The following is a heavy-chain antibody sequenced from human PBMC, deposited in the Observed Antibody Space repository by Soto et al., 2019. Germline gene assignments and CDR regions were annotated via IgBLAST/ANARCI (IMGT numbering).Heavy chain of an antibody. D-gene: IGHD1-1*01. CDR1: GYTFTGYY. CDR3: ARSAPKWNNWNDALFAKTGDAFDI. J-gene: IGHJ3*02. CDR2: INPNSGGT. V-gene: IGHV1-2*04. Sequence: ASVKVSCKASGYTFTGYYMHWVRQAPGQGLEWMGWINPNSGGTNYAQKFQGWVTMTRDTSISTAYMELSRLRSDDTAVYYCARSAPKWNNWNDALFAKTGDAFDIWGQGTMVTVSS.